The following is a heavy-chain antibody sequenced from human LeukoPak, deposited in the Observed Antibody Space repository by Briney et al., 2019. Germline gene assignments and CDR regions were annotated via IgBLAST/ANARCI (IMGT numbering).Heavy chain of an antibody. CDR1: GFTFSSYE. V-gene: IGHV3-48*03. D-gene: IGHD4-17*01. Sequence: GGSLRLSCAASGFTFSSYEMNWVRQAPGKGLEWVSYISSSGSTIYYADSVKGRFTISRDNAKNSLYLQMNSLRAEDTAVYYCAKDRPSLSGTVTPFDYWGQGTLVTVSS. J-gene: IGHJ4*02. CDR3: AKDRPSLSGTVTPFDY. CDR2: ISSSGSTI.